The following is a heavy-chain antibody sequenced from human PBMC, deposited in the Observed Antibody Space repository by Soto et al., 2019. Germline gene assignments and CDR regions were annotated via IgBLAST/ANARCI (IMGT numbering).Heavy chain of an antibody. CDR3: ARDPGGHYCTSTSCLYFFAH. J-gene: IGHJ4*02. V-gene: IGHV3-23*01. Sequence: EVQLLESGGALVQPGGSLRLSCAASGFTFSNHAMNWVRQAPGKGREWVSTISDSGSTYYADSVKGRFTISRDNSKNTLYRQMNCLRAEDTAVYYCARDPGGHYCTSTSCLYFFAHWGQGTLVIVSS. CDR2: ISDSGST. D-gene: IGHD2-2*01. CDR1: GFTFSNHA.